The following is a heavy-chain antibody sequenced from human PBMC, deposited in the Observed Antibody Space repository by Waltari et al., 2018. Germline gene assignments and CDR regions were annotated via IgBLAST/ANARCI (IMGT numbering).Heavy chain of an antibody. CDR1: GGTFSSYA. Sequence: QVQLVQSGAEVKKPGSSVKVSCKASGGTFSSYAISWVRQAPGQGLAWMGGIIPIFGTANYAQKVQGRVTITTDESTSTAYMELSSLRSEDTAVYYCARVKRIQLPEAFDIWGQGTMVTVSS. CDR2: IIPIFGTA. D-gene: IGHD5-18*01. V-gene: IGHV1-69*05. J-gene: IGHJ3*02. CDR3: ARVKRIQLPEAFDI.